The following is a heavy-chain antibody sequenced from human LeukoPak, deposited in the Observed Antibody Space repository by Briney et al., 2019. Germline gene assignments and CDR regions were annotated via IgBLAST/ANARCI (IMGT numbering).Heavy chain of an antibody. D-gene: IGHD2-2*01. CDR1: GYSFTTYW. CDR3: VRKRSEYQMRDAFDM. J-gene: IGHJ3*02. Sequence: GESLKISCKGSGYSFTTYWIGWVRQMPGKGLEWMGIIYPGDSDTRYSPSFQGQVAISADESISTAYLQWSSLKASDTAMYYCVRKRSEYQMRDAFDMWGQGTMVTVSS. CDR2: IYPGDSDT. V-gene: IGHV5-51*01.